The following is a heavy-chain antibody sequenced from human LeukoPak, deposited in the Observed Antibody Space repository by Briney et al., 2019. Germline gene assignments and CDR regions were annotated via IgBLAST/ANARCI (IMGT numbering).Heavy chain of an antibody. V-gene: IGHV3-7*01. D-gene: IGHD5/OR15-5a*01. CDR1: GFTFSSYW. CDR2: IKQDGSEK. Sequence: GGSLRLSCAASGFTFSSYWMSWVRQAPGKGLEWVAHIKQDGSEKYYVDSVKGRFTISRDNAKNSLYLQMNSLRAEDTAVYYCVRGDLRLPRSTPDCWGQGTLVTVSS. J-gene: IGHJ4*02. CDR3: VRGDLRLPRSTPDC.